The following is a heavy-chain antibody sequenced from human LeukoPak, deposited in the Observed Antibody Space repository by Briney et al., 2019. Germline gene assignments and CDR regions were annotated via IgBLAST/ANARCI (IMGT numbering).Heavy chain of an antibody. V-gene: IGHV3-21*01. J-gene: IGHJ5*02. CDR3: ASLWFDP. Sequence: GGSLRLSCAASGFTFSTYSMNWVRQAPGKGLEWVSSISTNSNYIYYADSVKGRFTISRDNAKNSLYLQMNSLRAGDTAVYYCASLWFDPWGQGTLVTVSS. CDR2: ISTNSNYI. CDR1: GFTFSTYS.